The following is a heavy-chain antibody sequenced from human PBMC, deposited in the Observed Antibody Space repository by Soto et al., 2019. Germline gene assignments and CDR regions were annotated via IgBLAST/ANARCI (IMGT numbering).Heavy chain of an antibody. D-gene: IGHD6-19*01. CDR1: GFTFSSYG. Sequence: PGGSLRLSCAASGFTFSSYGMHWVRQAPGKGLEWVAVISYDGSNKYYADSVKGRFTISRDNSKNTLYLQMNSLRAEDTAVYYCARYFRGSGRYFFDYWGQGTLVTVSS. V-gene: IGHV3-30*03. CDR3: ARYFRGSGRYFFDY. J-gene: IGHJ4*02. CDR2: ISYDGSNK.